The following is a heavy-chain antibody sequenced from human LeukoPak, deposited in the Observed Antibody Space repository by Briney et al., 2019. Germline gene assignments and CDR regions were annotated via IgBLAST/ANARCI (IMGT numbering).Heavy chain of an antibody. V-gene: IGHV3-21*01. D-gene: IGHD4-17*01. CDR3: ARASDGDYGRAAFDY. CDR2: ISSGSSYI. J-gene: IGHJ4*02. CDR1: GFAFSYYS. Sequence: GGSLRLSCAASGFAFSYYSLSWVRQAPGKGLEWVSSISSGSSYIFYADSVKGRFTTSRDNAKNSLYLLMNSLRADDTAVYYCARASDGDYGRAAFDYWGQGSLVTVSS.